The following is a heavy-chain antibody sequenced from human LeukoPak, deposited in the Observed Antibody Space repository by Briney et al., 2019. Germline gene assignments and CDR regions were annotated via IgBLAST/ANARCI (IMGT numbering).Heavy chain of an antibody. V-gene: IGHV3-43*02. Sequence: TGGPLRLSCAAPGFMFHGYAILWLRQAPGKGLEWVALIIGDGGSTFYADSVKGRFTISRDNSKNSLYLQMNSLRSDVTALYYGARENESSGWYYYWGQGTLVTVSS. CDR3: ARENESSGWYYY. CDR1: GFMFHGYA. CDR2: IIGDGGST. D-gene: IGHD6-19*01. J-gene: IGHJ4*02.